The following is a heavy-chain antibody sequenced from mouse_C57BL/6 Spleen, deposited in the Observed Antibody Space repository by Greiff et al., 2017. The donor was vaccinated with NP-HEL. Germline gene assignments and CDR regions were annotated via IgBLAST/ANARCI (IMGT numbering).Heavy chain of an antibody. Sequence: VQLQQPGAELVKPGASVKLSCKASGYTFTSYWMQWVKQRPGQGLEWIGEIDPSDSYTNYNQKFKGKATLTVDTSSSTAYMQLSSLTSEDSAVYYCARGTTVPLRYFDVWGTGTTVTVSS. V-gene: IGHV1-50*01. D-gene: IGHD1-1*01. CDR3: ARGTTVPLRYFDV. CDR1: GYTFTSYW. CDR2: IDPSDSYT. J-gene: IGHJ1*03.